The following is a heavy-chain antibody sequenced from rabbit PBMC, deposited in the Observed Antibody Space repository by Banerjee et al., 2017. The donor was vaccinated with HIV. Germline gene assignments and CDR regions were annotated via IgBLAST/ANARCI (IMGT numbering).Heavy chain of an antibody. D-gene: IGHD8-1*01. CDR3: ARDGAGGSYFAL. CDR1: EIDFTNYY. J-gene: IGHJ6*01. Sequence: QLTETGGGLVQPGGSLTLSCKASEIDFTNYYITWVRQAPGKGLEWIGIIYAARGTTDYASWVNGRFTISSDNAQTTVDLKMTSLTAADTATYFCARDGAGGSYFALWGPGTLVTVS. V-gene: IGHV1S7*01. CDR2: IYAARGTT.